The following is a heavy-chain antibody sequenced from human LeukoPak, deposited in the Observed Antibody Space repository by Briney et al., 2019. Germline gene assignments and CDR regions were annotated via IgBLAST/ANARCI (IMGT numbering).Heavy chain of an antibody. D-gene: IGHD2-21*01. J-gene: IGHJ4*02. CDR3: ARDFVGDQDY. CDR1: GFSFSAYW. V-gene: IGHV3-74*01. Sequence: GGSLRLSCVASGFSFSAYWMHWVRQVPGKGLVWVSRIHSDGSIANYADSVKGRFTISRDNAKNTLYLQMDSLRPEDTAVYYCARDFVGDQDYWGQGTLVTVSS. CDR2: IHSDGSIA.